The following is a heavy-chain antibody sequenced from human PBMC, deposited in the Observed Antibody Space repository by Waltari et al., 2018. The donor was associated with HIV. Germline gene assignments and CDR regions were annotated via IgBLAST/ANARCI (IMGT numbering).Heavy chain of an antibody. V-gene: IGHV1-8*01. CDR1: GYTFTSYD. Sequence: QVQLVQSGAEVKKPGASVKVSCEASGYTFTSYDINWVRQATGQGRERMGWRNPNICNSGYAQEFQGRVTMTRNTSISTAYMELSSLRSEDTAVYYCARGRGKELPAIFVEDGWRQGTTVTVSS. D-gene: IGHD2-21*02. CDR3: ARGRGKELPAIFVEDG. CDR2: RNPNICNS. J-gene: IGHJ6*02.